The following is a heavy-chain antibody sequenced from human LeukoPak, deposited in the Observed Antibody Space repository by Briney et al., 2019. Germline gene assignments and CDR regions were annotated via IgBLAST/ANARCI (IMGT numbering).Heavy chain of an antibody. CDR3: AKVHGKYSYGYFIDY. Sequence: GGSLRLSCAASGFTFDDYGMSWVRQAPGKGLEWVSGINWNGGSIGYADSVKGRFTISRDNAKNSLYLQINSLRAEDMALYYCAKVHGKYSYGYFIDYWGQGTLVTVSS. CDR1: GFTFDDYG. J-gene: IGHJ4*02. V-gene: IGHV3-20*04. D-gene: IGHD5-18*01. CDR2: INWNGGSI.